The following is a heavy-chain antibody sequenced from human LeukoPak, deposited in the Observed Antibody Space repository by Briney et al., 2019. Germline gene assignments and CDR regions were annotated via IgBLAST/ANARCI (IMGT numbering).Heavy chain of an antibody. J-gene: IGHJ3*02. Sequence: GGSLRLSCAASGSTFSTYGMSWVRQAPGKGLEWVSGISGSAGSTFYADSVKGRFTISRDNSKNTLYLQMNNLRADDTALYYCAKGRGPGIHDAFDIWGQGTMVTVSS. V-gene: IGHV3-23*01. D-gene: IGHD3-10*01. CDR3: AKGRGPGIHDAFDI. CDR2: ISGSAGST. CDR1: GSTFSTYG.